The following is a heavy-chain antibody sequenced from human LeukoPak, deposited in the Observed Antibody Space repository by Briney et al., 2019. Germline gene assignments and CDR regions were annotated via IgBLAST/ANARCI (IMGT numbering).Heavy chain of an antibody. J-gene: IGHJ4*02. Sequence: PGGSLRLSCAASGFTFSSYSMNWVRQAPGKGLEWVSSISSSSSYIYYADSVKGRFTISRDNAKNSLYLQMNSLRAEDTAAYYCARDPDTYYDFWSGYGYWGQGTLVTVSS. CDR3: ARDPDTYYDFWSGYGY. V-gene: IGHV3-21*01. CDR1: GFTFSSYS. CDR2: ISSSSSYI. D-gene: IGHD3-3*01.